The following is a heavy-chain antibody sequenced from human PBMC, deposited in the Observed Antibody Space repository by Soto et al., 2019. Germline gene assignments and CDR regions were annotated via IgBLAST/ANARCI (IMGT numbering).Heavy chain of an antibody. J-gene: IGHJ4*02. CDR3: VKDPRITYCTAGSCYGDFSIY. D-gene: IGHD2-15*01. CDR1: GFTFSSYA. V-gene: IGHV3-23*01. CDR2: ISGSGSDT. Sequence: GGSLRLSCAASGFTFSSYAMSWVRQAPGKGLEWVSGISGSGSDTYYADTVKGRFTISRDNSKNALYLQMNRLRAEDTAGYYCVKDPRITYCTAGSCYGDFSIYWGQGTLVTVSS.